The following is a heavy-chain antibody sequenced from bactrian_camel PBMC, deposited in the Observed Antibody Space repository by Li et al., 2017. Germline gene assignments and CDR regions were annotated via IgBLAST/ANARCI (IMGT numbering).Heavy chain of an antibody. V-gene: IGHV3S9*01. CDR2: IDTDGAT. CDR1: GFTFSISA. D-gene: IGHD2*01. Sequence: HVLLVESGGGSVQPGGSLRLSCVASGFTFSISAMSWARQPPGKEREGVASIDTDGATKYASAVKGRFTVAKDNAMSTVYLQMNTLKPEDTAVYYCAGAAPDYGGNCPTREAFFDYWGQGTQVTVSS. CDR3: AGAAPDYGGNCPTREAFFDY. J-gene: IGHJ6*01.